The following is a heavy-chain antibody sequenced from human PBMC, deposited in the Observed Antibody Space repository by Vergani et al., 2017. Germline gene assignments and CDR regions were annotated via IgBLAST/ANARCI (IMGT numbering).Heavy chain of an antibody. J-gene: IGHJ6*02. CDR2: ISSSSSTI. V-gene: IGHV3-48*01. CDR3: ARDRPYFRVAADYGHYYYGMDV. D-gene: IGHD2-15*01. Sequence: EVQLVESGGGLVQPGGSLRLSCAASGFTFSSYSMNWVRQAPGKGLEWVSYISSSSSTIYYADSVKGRFTISRDNAKNSLYLQMNSLRAEDTAVYYCARDRPYFRVAADYGHYYYGMDVWGQXP. CDR1: GFTFSSYS.